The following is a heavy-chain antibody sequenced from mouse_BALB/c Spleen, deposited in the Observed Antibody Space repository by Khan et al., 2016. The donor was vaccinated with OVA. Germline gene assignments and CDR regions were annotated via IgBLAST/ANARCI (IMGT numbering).Heavy chain of an antibody. CDR3: VRSAYDGYYDY. Sequence: QVQLKQSGPELVRPGVSVKISCKGSGYTFTDYAMYWVKQSHAKSLEWIGLISTYSGNTNYDQKFKDKATLTVDKSSSTAYMEIASLTYEDSAIYYCVRSAYDGYYDYWGQGTTLTVSS. CDR2: ISTYSGNT. J-gene: IGHJ2*01. D-gene: IGHD2-3*01. V-gene: IGHV1S137*01. CDR1: GYTFTDYA.